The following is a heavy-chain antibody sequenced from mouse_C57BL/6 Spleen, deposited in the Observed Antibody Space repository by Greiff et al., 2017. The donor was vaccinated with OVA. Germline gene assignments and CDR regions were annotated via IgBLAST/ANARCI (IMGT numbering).Heavy chain of an antibody. CDR2: IYPSDSET. J-gene: IGHJ4*01. Sequence: QVQLKQPGAELVRPGSSVKLSCKASGYTFTSYWMDWVKQRPGQGLEWIGNIYPSDSETHYNQKFKDKATLTVDKSSSTAYMQLSSLTSEDSAVYYCARRRWLLRGDAMDYWGQGTSVTVSS. D-gene: IGHD2-3*01. V-gene: IGHV1-61*01. CDR3: ARRRWLLRGDAMDY. CDR1: GYTFTSYW.